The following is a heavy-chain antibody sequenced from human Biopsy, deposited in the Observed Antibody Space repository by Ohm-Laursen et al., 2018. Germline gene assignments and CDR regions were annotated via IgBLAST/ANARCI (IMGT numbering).Heavy chain of an antibody. V-gene: IGHV4-59*08. D-gene: IGHD3-3*01. CDR1: DDSIRNFY. CDR3: ARLGNFWNAEDGLDL. Sequence: SETLSLTCTVSDDSIRNFYWTWIRQPPGQGLEWIGHASYSGYTNYNPSLKSRVTISVATSKNHFSLNLRSVTAADTAVYSCARLGNFWNAEDGLDLWGLGTMVTVSS. J-gene: IGHJ3*01. CDR2: ASYSGYT.